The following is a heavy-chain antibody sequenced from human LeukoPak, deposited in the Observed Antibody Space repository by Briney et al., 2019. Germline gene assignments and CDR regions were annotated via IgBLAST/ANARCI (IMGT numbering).Heavy chain of an antibody. CDR3: ASPADYYDSSGYYIFDY. CDR2: IYYSGST. CDR1: GGSISSGGYY. J-gene: IGHJ4*02. V-gene: IGHV4-31*03. D-gene: IGHD3-22*01. Sequence: SETLSLTCTVSGGSISSGGYYWSWIRQHPGKGLEWIGYIYYSGSTYYNPSLKSRVTISVDTSKNQFSLKLSSVTAADTAVYYCASPADYYDSSGYYIFDYWGQGTLVTVSS.